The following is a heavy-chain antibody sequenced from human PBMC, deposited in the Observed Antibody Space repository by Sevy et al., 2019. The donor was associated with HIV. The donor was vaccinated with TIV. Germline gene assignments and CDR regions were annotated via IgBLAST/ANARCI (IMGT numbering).Heavy chain of an antibody. CDR1: GFTFSSYS. CDR2: ISSSSSYI. V-gene: IGHV3-21*01. J-gene: IGHJ3*02. D-gene: IGHD3-10*01. CDR3: VREGGLWFGELRGAFDI. Sequence: GGSLRLSCAASGFTFSSYSMNWVRQAPGKGLEWVSSISSSSSYIYYADSVKGRFTISRDNAKNSLYLQMNSLRAEDTAVYYCVREGGLWFGELRGAFDIWGQGTMVTVSS.